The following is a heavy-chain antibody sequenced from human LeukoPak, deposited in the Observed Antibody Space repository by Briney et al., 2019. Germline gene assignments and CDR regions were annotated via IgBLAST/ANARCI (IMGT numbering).Heavy chain of an antibody. CDR3: ARVTKHGYGYVDWFDP. Sequence: GGSLRLSCAASGFTFSSYGMHWVRQAPGKGLEWVAFIRYDGSNKYYADSVKGRFTISRDNSKNTLYLQMNSLRAEDTAVYYCARVTKHGYGYVDWFDPWGQGTLVTVSS. D-gene: IGHD5-18*01. J-gene: IGHJ5*02. CDR2: IRYDGSNK. V-gene: IGHV3-30*02. CDR1: GFTFSSYG.